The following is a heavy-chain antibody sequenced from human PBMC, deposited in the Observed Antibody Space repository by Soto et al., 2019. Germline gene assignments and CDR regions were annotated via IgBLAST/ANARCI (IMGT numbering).Heavy chain of an antibody. V-gene: IGHV3-7*03. D-gene: IGHD6-19*01. CDR2: IKQDGSEK. Sequence: PGGSLRLSCVASGLTLSSYWMSWVRQAPGKGLEWVANIKQDGSEKYYVDSVKGRFTISRDNAKNSLYLQMNSLRAEDTAVYYCARGDVWLVRYFDYWGQGTLVTVSS. J-gene: IGHJ4*02. CDR3: ARGDVWLVRYFDY. CDR1: GLTLSSYW.